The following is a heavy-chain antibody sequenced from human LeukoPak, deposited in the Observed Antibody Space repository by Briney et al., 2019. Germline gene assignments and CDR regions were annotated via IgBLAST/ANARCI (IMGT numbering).Heavy chain of an antibody. D-gene: IGHD3-10*01. Sequence: ASEKVSCKASGYTFTSYDINWVRQAPGQGLEWMGGIIPIFGTANYAQKFQGRVTITADKSTSTAYMELSSLRSEDTAVYYCATPSMVRGVHNYYYYYYMDVWGKGTTVTVSS. CDR1: GYTFTSYD. CDR2: IIPIFGTA. CDR3: ATPSMVRGVHNYYYYYYMDV. J-gene: IGHJ6*03. V-gene: IGHV1-69*06.